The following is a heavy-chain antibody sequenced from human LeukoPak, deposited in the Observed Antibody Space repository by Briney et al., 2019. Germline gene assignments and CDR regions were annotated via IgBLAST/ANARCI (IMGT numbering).Heavy chain of an antibody. V-gene: IGHV3-21*01. D-gene: IGHD3-22*01. CDR1: GFTFSSYS. J-gene: IGHJ5*02. Sequence: GGSLRLSCAASGFTFSSYSMNWVRRAPGKGLEWVSSISSSSSYIYYADSVKGRFTISRDNAKNSLYLQMNSLRAEDTAVYYCARDFHYYDSSGYQNWFDPWGQGTLVTVSS. CDR3: ARDFHYYDSSGYQNWFDP. CDR2: ISSSSSYI.